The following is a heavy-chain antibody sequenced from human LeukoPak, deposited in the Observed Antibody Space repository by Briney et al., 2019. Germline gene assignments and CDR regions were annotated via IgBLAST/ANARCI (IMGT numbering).Heavy chain of an antibody. CDR1: GFTFSSYA. V-gene: IGHV3-30-3*01. J-gene: IGHJ4*02. Sequence: GGSLGLSCAASGFTFSSYATHWVRHAPGKGLEWVAVISYDGSNKFYADSVKGRFTISRDNSKNTLYLQMNSLRVEDTAVYYCARDGGTSHYFDYWGRGTLVTVPS. D-gene: IGHD3-16*01. CDR3: ARDGGTSHYFDY. CDR2: ISYDGSNK.